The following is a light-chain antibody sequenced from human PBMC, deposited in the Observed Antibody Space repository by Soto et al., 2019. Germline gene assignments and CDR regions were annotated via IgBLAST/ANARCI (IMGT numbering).Light chain of an antibody. CDR1: QSISRF. CDR2: AAS. V-gene: IGKV1-39*01. CDR3: QQSYSTPT. Sequence: DIQMTQSPSSLSASVGYRVTITCRASQSISRFLNWYQQKPGKAPKLLIYAASSLQSGVPSRFSGIGSGTEFNLTISSLQPEDVATYYCQQSYSTPTFGQGTKVEIK. J-gene: IGKJ1*01.